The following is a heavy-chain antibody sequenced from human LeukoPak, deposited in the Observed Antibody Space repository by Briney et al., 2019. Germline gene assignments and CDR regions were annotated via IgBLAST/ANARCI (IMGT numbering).Heavy chain of an antibody. CDR1: GFTFSDYY. Sequence: GGSLRLSCAASGFTFSDYYMSWIRQAPGKGLEWVSYIGSSGRTIYYADSVKGRFTISRDNAKNSLYLQMNSLRAEDTAVYYCARLTRNTVFGVVMYYFDYWGQGTLVTVSS. V-gene: IGHV3-11*04. D-gene: IGHD3-3*01. J-gene: IGHJ4*02. CDR3: ARLTRNTVFGVVMYYFDY. CDR2: IGSSGRTI.